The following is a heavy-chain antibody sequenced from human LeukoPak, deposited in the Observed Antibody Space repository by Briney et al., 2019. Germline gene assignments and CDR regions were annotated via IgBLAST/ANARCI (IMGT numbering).Heavy chain of an antibody. Sequence: SETLSLTCTVSGGSISSSSYYWGWIRQPPGKGLEWIGSIYYSGSTYYNPSLKSRVTISVDTSKNQFSLKLSSVTAADTAVYYCARDQMDDSDAFDIWGQGTMVTVSS. CDR1: GGSISSSSYY. V-gene: IGHV4-39*07. CDR2: IYYSGST. J-gene: IGHJ3*02. CDR3: ARDQMDDSDAFDI. D-gene: IGHD5-24*01.